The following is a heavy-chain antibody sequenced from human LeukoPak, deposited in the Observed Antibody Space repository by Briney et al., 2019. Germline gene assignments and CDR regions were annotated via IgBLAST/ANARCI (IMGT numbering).Heavy chain of an antibody. CDR1: GGSFSGYY. V-gene: IGHV4-34*01. CDR2: INHSGST. J-gene: IGHJ4*02. Sequence: TSETLSLTCAVYGGSFSGYYWSWIRQPPGKGREWIGEINHSGSTNYNPSLKSRVTISVDTSKNQFSLKLSSVTAADTAVYYCARQRIAARTADYWGQGTLVTVSS. CDR3: ARQRIAARTADY. D-gene: IGHD6-6*01.